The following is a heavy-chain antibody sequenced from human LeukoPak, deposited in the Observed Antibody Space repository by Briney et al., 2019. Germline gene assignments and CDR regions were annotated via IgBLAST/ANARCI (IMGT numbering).Heavy chain of an antibody. J-gene: IGHJ6*02. V-gene: IGHV4-59*01. CDR3: ARDLGSYYYYGMDV. CDR1: GGSISSYY. D-gene: IGHD3-10*01. Sequence: SETLSLTCTVSGGSISSYYWSWIRQPPGKGLEWIGYIYYSGSTNYSPSLKSRVTISVDTSKNQFSLKLSSVTAADTAVYYCARDLGSYYYYGMDVWGQGTTVTVSS. CDR2: IYYSGST.